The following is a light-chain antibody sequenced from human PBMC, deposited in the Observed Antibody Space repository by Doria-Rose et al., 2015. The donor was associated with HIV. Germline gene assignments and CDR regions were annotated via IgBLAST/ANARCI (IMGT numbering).Light chain of an antibody. CDR3: QQYYSTPYT. V-gene: IGKV4-1*01. CDR2: WAS. Sequence: DIRLTQSLDSLAVSLGERATINCKSSQSVLYSSNNKNYLAWYQQKPGQPPKLLIYWASTRESGVPDRFSGSGSGTDFTLTISSLQAEDVAVYYCQQYYSTPYTFGQGTKLEVK. J-gene: IGKJ2*01. CDR1: QSVLYSSNNKNY.